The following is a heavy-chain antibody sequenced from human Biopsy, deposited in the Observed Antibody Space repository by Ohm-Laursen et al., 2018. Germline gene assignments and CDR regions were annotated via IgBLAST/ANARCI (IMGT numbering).Heavy chain of an antibody. Sequence: STQTLTLTCSFSGFSLSARGMCVSWILQAPGKALEGLARVDWDDYKDYSESVQTKLSISKDTSNDQVVLTVNNVDPADTATYYCARTPILIVSAGLVYRHRRHLQGMDVWGQGIAVTVS. V-gene: IGHV2-70*11. CDR2: VDWDDYK. J-gene: IGHJ6*02. D-gene: IGHD6-13*01. CDR3: ARTPILIVSAGLVYRHRRHLQGMDV. CDR1: GFSLSARGMC.